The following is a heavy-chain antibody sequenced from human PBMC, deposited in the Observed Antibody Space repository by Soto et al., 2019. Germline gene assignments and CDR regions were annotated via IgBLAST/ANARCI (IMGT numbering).Heavy chain of an antibody. Sequence: SETLSLTCTVSGGSISSSSSYWGWIRQPPGKGLEWVGSIYYLGNTYYNPSLGGRVSISVDTSKNHFSLKLSSVTAADTAVYYCARQGIRYSYGQNRDYWGQGTLVTVSS. CDR2: IYYLGNT. J-gene: IGHJ4*02. CDR1: GGSISSSSSY. CDR3: ARQGIRYSYGQNRDY. V-gene: IGHV4-39*01. D-gene: IGHD5-18*01.